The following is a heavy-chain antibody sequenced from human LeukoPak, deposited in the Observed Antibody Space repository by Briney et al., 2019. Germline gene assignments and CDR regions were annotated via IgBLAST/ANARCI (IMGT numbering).Heavy chain of an antibody. V-gene: IGHV3-9*01. Sequence: QPGGSLRLSCAASGFTFSNYGMHWVRQAPGKGLEWVSGISWNSGSIGYADSVKGRFTISRDNAKNSLYLQMNSLRAEDTALYYCAKDMVRGVLTPGGNWFDPWGQGTLVTVSS. CDR1: GFTFSNYG. D-gene: IGHD3-10*01. CDR3: AKDMVRGVLTPGGNWFDP. CDR2: ISWNSGSI. J-gene: IGHJ5*02.